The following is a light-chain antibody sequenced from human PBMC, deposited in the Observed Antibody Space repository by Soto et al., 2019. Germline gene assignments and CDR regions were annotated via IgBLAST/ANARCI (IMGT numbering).Light chain of an antibody. Sequence: VLTQSPATLSLSPGERATLSCRASQNVSPTYLAWYQQKPGQAPRLLIYGASTRATGVPDRFSGSGSGTDFTLVISRLEPKDFALYYCQHYDKSPMWTFGQGTKVE. CDR2: GAS. CDR1: QNVSPTY. J-gene: IGKJ1*01. V-gene: IGKV3-20*01. CDR3: QHYDKSPMWT.